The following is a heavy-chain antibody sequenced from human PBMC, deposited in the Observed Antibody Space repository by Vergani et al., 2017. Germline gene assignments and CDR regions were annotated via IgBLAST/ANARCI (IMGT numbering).Heavy chain of an antibody. V-gene: IGHV4-34*01. J-gene: IGHJ6*03. D-gene: IGHD2-2*01. Sequence: QVQLQQWGAGLLKPSETLSLTCAVYGGSFSGYYWSWIRQPPGKGLEWIGEINHSGSTNYNPSLKSRVTISVDTSKNQFSLKLSSVTAADTAVYYCARGRLDFAGSSTIYYYMDVWGKGTTVTVSS. CDR2: INHSGST. CDR3: ARGRLDFAGSSTIYYYMDV. CDR1: GGSFSGYY.